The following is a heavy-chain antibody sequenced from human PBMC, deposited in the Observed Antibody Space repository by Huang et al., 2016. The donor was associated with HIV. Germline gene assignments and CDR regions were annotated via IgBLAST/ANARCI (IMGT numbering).Heavy chain of an antibody. J-gene: IGHJ4*02. CDR1: GGSIKSTNFY. V-gene: IGHV4-39*01. CDR3: VRQTFYYDSGGYPPDY. CDR2: IYNIGDT. Sequence: HLQESGPGLVKPSETLSLTCSVSGGSIKSTNFYWGWIRQPPGKGLEWIGSIYNIGDTSYNPYLKGRVTISVDTSKKQCSLKRNFVTAADTARYYCVRQTFYYDSGGYPPDYWGQGTLVIVSS. D-gene: IGHD3-22*01.